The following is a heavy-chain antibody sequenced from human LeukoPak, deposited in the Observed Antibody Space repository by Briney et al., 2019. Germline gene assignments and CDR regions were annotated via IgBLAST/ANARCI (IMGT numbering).Heavy chain of an antibody. CDR1: GGSISTSSYY. D-gene: IGHD5-18*01. V-gene: IGHV4-39*01. CDR2: MYYSGST. CDR3: ASGRARYSYVWGDY. J-gene: IGHJ4*02. Sequence: SETLSLTCTVSGGSISTSSYYWGWIRQPPGKGLEWIGSMYYSGSTYYNPSLKSRVTISVDTSKNQFSLKLNSVTAADTAVYYCASGRARYSYVWGDYWGQGTLVTVSS.